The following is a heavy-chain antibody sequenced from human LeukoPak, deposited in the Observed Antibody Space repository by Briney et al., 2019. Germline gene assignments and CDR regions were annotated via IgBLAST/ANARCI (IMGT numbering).Heavy chain of an antibody. CDR2: IKQDGSEK. CDR3: ARVAVAATGAFDI. J-gene: IGHJ3*02. Sequence: GGSLRLSCAASRFTFSSNWMSWVRQGPGKGLEWVASIKQDGSEKQYVDSLKGRFTISRDNAKNSLYLQMNSLRAEDTAVYYCARVAVAATGAFDIWGQGTMVTVSS. CDR1: RFTFSSNW. D-gene: IGHD6-19*01. V-gene: IGHV3-7*04.